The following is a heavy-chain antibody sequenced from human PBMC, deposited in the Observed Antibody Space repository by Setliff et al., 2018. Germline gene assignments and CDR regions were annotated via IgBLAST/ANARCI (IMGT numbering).Heavy chain of an antibody. CDR1: GFTFSNAW. CDR2: IKSKTDGGTT. D-gene: IGHD6-19*01. J-gene: IGHJ6*02. V-gene: IGHV3-15*01. Sequence: PGGSLRLSCAASGFTFSNAWMSWVRQAPGKGLEWVGRIKSKTDGGTTDYAAPVKGRFTISRDDSISTLYLQMNSLKTEDTAVYYCTTSPISSGWHSNFDYNMDVWGQGTTVTVSS. CDR3: TTSPISSGWHSNFDYNMDV.